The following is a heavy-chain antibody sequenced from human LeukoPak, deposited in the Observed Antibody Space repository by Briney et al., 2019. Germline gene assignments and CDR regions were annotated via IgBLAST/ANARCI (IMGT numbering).Heavy chain of an antibody. Sequence: GSLRLSCAASGFTFSSYAMHWVRQAPGKGLEWVAVISYDGSNKYYADSVKGRFTISRDNSKNTLYLQMNSLRAEDTAVYSCAKIDGSYFDYWGQGTLVTVSS. CDR2: ISYDGSNK. CDR3: AKIDGSYFDY. CDR1: GFTFSSYA. V-gene: IGHV3-30-3*01. D-gene: IGHD1-26*01. J-gene: IGHJ4*02.